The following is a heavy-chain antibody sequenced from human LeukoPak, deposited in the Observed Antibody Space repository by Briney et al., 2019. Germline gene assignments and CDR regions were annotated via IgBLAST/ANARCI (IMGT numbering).Heavy chain of an antibody. D-gene: IGHD2-15*01. CDR3: ARRAHVGEPAA. CDR2: IYHDEST. V-gene: IGHV4-39*01. Sequence: SETLSLTCAVSGGSLSSNSYYWAWIREPPGKGLVWIVSIYHDESTYSNPSLGGRVTISVDTTKNQFSLKLTSVTAADAAMYHCARRAHVGEPAAWGQGTLVTVSS. J-gene: IGHJ5*02. CDR1: GGSLSSNSYY.